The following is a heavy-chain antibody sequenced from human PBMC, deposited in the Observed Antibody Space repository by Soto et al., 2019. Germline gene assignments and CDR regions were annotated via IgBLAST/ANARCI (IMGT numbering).Heavy chain of an antibody. V-gene: IGHV3-30-3*01. CDR1: VFTFISYA. CDR2: ISYDGSNK. CDR3: ARNYDSSGYHGYYYGMDV. J-gene: IGHJ6*02. D-gene: IGHD3-22*01. Sequence: HPGWSLRLSCASSVFTFISYAMHWVRQAPGKGLEWVAVISYDGSNKYYADSVKGRFTISRDNSKNTLYLQMNSLRAEDTAVYYCARNYDSSGYHGYYYGMDVWGQWTTVTVSS.